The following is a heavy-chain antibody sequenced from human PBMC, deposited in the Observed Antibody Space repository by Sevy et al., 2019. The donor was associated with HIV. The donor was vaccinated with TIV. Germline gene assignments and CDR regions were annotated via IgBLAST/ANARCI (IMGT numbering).Heavy chain of an antibody. V-gene: IGHV1-69*04. D-gene: IGHD3-22*01. J-gene: IGHJ4*02. Sequence: ASVKVSCKASGGTFSSYAISWVRQAPGQGLEWMGRIIPILGIANYAQKFQGRVTITADKSTSTAYMELSSLRSEDTAVYYCARVPREEGDDSSGYYWEYFDYWGQGTLVTVSS. CDR3: ARVPREEGDDSSGYYWEYFDY. CDR2: IIPILGIA. CDR1: GGTFSSYA.